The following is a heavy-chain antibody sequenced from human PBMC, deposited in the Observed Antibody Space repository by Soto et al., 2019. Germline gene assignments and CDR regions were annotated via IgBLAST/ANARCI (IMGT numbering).Heavy chain of an antibody. J-gene: IGHJ6*02. CDR2: IIPILGIA. CDR3: ARDQAPAVDYYYGMDV. Sequence: QVQLVQSGAEVKKPGSSVKVSCKASGGTFSSYTISWVRQAPGQGLEWMGRIIPILGIANYAQKFQGRVTITADKSTSTAYMELSSLRSEDTDVYYCARDQAPAVDYYYGMDVWGQGTTVTVSS. CDR1: GGTFSSYT. D-gene: IGHD2-2*01. V-gene: IGHV1-69*08.